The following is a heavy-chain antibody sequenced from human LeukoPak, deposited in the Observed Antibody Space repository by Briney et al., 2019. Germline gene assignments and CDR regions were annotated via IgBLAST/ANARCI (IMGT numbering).Heavy chain of an antibody. CDR3: AKDRGDGYYGMDV. J-gene: IGHJ6*02. CDR1: GFTVSSNY. Sequence: GGSLRLSCAASGFTVSSNYMSWVRQAPGKGLEWVSVIYSGGSTYYADSVKGRFTISRDNSKNTLYLQMNSLRAEDTAVYYCAKDRGDGYYGMDVWGQGTTVTVSS. CDR2: IYSGGST. D-gene: IGHD2-21*02. V-gene: IGHV3-66*01.